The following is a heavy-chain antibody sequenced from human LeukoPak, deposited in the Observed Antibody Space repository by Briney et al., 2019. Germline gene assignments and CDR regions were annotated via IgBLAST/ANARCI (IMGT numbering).Heavy chain of an antibody. D-gene: IGHD3-10*01. V-gene: IGHV4-4*07. CDR1: GVSISSYY. CDR2: IYSSGST. CDR3: ARYLGEKTAFDI. Sequence: SETLSLTCTVSGVSISSYYWSWIRQPAGEGLEWIGRIYSSGSTNYNPSLKSRVTMSVDTSKNQFSLNLTSVTAADTAVYYCARYLGEKTAFDIWGQGTMVTVSS. J-gene: IGHJ3*02.